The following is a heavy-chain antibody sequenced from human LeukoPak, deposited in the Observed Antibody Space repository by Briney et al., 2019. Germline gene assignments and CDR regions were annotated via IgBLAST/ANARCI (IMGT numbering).Heavy chain of an antibody. D-gene: IGHD2-15*01. V-gene: IGHV4-34*01. CDR3: ARDDISKEPGYCSGGSCYSSSWFDP. Sequence: SETLSLTCAVYGGSFSGYYWSWIRQPPGKGLEWIGEINHSGSTNYNPSLKSRVTISVDTSKNQFSLKQSSVTAADTAVYYCARDDISKEPGYCSGGSCYSSSWFDPWGQGTLVTVSS. J-gene: IGHJ5*02. CDR2: INHSGST. CDR1: GGSFSGYY.